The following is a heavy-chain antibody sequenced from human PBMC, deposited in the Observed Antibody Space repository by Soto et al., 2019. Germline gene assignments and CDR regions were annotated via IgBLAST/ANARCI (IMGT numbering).Heavy chain of an antibody. J-gene: IGHJ4*02. CDR3: ARRQFYCSGGSCYATDFDY. V-gene: IGHV4-30-4*01. CDR2: IYYSGST. CDR1: GGSISSGDYY. Sequence: PSETLSLTCTVSGGSISSGDYYWSWIRHPPGKGLEWIGYIYYSGSTYYNPSLKSRVTISVDTSKNQFSLKLSSVTAADTAVYYCARRQFYCSGGSCYATDFDYWGQGTLVTVS. D-gene: IGHD2-15*01.